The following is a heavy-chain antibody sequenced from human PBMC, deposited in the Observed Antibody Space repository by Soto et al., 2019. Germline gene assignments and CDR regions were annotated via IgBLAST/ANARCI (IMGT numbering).Heavy chain of an antibody. J-gene: IGHJ4*02. CDR2: MNPNSGNT. CDR3: ARGKYRGSTITTPLDY. Sequence: ASVKVSCKASGYTFTSYDINWVRQATGQGLEWMGWMNPNSGNTGYAQKFQGRVTMTRNTSISTAYMELSSLRSEDAAVYYCARGKYRGSTITTPLDYWGQGTLVTVSS. V-gene: IGHV1-8*01. CDR1: GYTFTSYD. D-gene: IGHD2-2*01.